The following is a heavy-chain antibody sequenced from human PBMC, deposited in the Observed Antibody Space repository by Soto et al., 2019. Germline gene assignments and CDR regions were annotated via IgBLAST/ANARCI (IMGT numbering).Heavy chain of an antibody. V-gene: IGHV4-39*01. CDR1: GDSITVYHYY. D-gene: IGHD6-25*01. CDR3: AGGSSSAWIDF. CDR2: IYNGGGNT. J-gene: IGHJ4*02. Sequence: SETLSLTCTVSGDSITVYHYYWGWIRQAPGKGLEWVGSIYNGGGNTYYSPSLKSRVTISVDTSNNQFFLRLNSVTDTDTAVYFCAGGSSSAWIDFWGQGTLVTVSS.